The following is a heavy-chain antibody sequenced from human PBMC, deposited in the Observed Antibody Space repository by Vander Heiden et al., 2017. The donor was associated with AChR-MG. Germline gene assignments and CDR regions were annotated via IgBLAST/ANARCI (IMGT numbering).Heavy chain of an antibody. Sequence: EVQLVQSGAEVKKPGESLKISCQGSGYSFPGYCIGWVRPKAGKGLEWMGIIYPGDSDTTYSPSFQGQVTISVDTSISTAYLQWSSLQASDTAVYYCARREGAIIDYWGQGTLVIVSS. D-gene: IGHD1-26*01. CDR2: IYPGDSDT. V-gene: IGHV5-51*03. CDR1: GYSFPGYC. J-gene: IGHJ4*02. CDR3: ARREGAIIDY.